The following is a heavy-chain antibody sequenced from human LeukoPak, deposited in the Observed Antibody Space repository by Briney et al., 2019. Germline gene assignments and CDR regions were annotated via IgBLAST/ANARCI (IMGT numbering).Heavy chain of an antibody. Sequence: SETLSLTCIDSGDSISSRYWGWIRQPPGKGLEWIGYIYYTANTNYNPSLKSRVTMSVDMSKNQFSLKMTSVTAADTAGYYCARDGRHDNNHWFDSWGQGTLVTVSA. CDR1: GDSISSRY. J-gene: IGHJ5*01. CDR2: IYYTANT. D-gene: IGHD5-24*01. V-gene: IGHV4-59*11. CDR3: ARDGRHDNNHWFDS.